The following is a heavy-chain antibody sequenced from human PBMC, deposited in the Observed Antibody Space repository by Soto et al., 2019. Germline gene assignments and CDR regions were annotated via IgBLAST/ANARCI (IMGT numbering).Heavy chain of an antibody. CDR2: MNPNSGNT. CDR1: GYTFTSYD. CDR3: ARGIGNFYSYYIDV. J-gene: IGHJ6*03. V-gene: IGHV1-8*01. D-gene: IGHD2-21*01. Sequence: QVQLVQSGAEMKKPGASVKVSCKASGYTFTSYDINWVRQATGQGLEWMGWMNPNSGNTGTAQKFLGRVTMTRSASISTAYMELSSLRSEDTAVYYCARGIGNFYSYYIDVWGKGTTVTVSS.